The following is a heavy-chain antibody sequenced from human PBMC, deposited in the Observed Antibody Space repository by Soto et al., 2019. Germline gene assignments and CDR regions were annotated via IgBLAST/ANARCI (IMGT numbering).Heavy chain of an antibody. J-gene: IGHJ4*02. D-gene: IGHD6-13*01. CDR3: AKDQGSSWYEIDY. V-gene: IGHV3-33*06. CDR2: IWYDGSNK. Sequence: SLRLSCAASGFTFSSYAMHWVRQAPGKGLEWVAVIWYDGSNKYYADSVKGRFTISRDNSKNTLYLQMNSLRAEDTAVYYCAKDQGSSWYEIDYWGQGTLVTVSS. CDR1: GFTFSSYA.